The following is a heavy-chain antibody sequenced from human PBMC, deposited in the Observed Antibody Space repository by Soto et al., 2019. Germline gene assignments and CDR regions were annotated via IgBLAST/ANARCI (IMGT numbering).Heavy chain of an antibody. V-gene: IGHV4-34*01. CDR3: ARGSRLRHYGMDV. Sequence: TLEILSLTCAVYGGSFSGYYWSWIRQPPGKGLEWIGEINHSGSTNYNPSLKSRVTISVDTSKNQFSLKLSSVTAADTAVYYCARGSRLRHYGMDVWGQGTTVTVSS. CDR1: GGSFSGYY. D-gene: IGHD3-16*01. CDR2: INHSGST. J-gene: IGHJ6*02.